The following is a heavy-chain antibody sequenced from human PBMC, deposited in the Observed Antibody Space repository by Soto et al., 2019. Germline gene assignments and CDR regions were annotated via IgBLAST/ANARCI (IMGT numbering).Heavy chain of an antibody. CDR1: GFTFSSYG. D-gene: IGHD3-10*01. CDR3: ARSLSEGFGELPADY. Sequence: QVQLVESGGGVVQPGRSLRLSCAASGFTFSSYGMHWVRQAPGKGLEWVAVIWYDGSNKYYADSVKGRFTISRDNSKNTLYLQMNSLRAEDTAVYYCARSLSEGFGELPADYWGQGTLVTVSS. CDR2: IWYDGSNK. V-gene: IGHV3-33*01. J-gene: IGHJ4*02.